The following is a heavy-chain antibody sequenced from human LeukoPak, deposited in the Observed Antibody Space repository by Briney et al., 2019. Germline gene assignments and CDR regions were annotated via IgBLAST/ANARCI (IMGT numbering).Heavy chain of an antibody. J-gene: IGHJ4*02. V-gene: IGHV4-31*03. CDR3: ARMSVYDSSGYYSNLFDY. Sequence: SETLSLTCTVSGGSISSGGYYWSWIRQHPGKGLEWIGYIYYSGSTYYNPSLKSRVTLSVDTSKNQFSLKLSSVTAADTAVYYCARMSVYDSSGYYSNLFDYWGQGTLVTVSS. CDR2: IYYSGST. D-gene: IGHD3-22*01. CDR1: GGSISSGGYY.